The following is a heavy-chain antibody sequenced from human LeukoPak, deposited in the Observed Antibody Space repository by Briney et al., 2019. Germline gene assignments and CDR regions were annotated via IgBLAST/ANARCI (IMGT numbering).Heavy chain of an antibody. D-gene: IGHD5-24*01. V-gene: IGHV3-23*01. CDR2: ISGTGGST. J-gene: IGHJ4*02. CDR3: AKRDGYNSGPFDY. CDR1: GFTFSTYA. Sequence: PGGSLRLSCAASGFTFSTYAMTWVRQAPGKGLEWVSLISGTGGSTYYADSVKGRFTISRDNSKNTLYLQMNSLRTEDTAVYYCAKRDGYNSGPFDYWGQGTLVTVSS.